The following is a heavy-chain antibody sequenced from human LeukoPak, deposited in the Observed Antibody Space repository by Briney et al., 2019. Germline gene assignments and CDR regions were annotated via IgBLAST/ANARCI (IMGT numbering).Heavy chain of an antibody. CDR1: GDSISSYY. CDR2: MFTSGNP. CDR3: ARGLGASGRYNYYYMDV. V-gene: IGHV4-4*07. D-gene: IGHD1-26*01. J-gene: IGHJ6*03. Sequence: SETLSLTCTVSGDSISSYYWTWIRQPAGKGLEWIGRMFTSGNPNYNPSLKGRLSMLVDTSKNQFSLKLTSVTAADTAVYYCARGLGASGRYNYYYMDVWGQGTTVTVSS.